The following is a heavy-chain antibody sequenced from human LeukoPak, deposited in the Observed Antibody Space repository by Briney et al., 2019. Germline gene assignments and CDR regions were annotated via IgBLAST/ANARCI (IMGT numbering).Heavy chain of an antibody. J-gene: IGHJ4*02. V-gene: IGHV3-48*03. CDR2: ISSSGSTI. Sequence: GGSLRLSCAASGFTFSSYEMNWVRQAPGKGLEWVSYISSSGSTIYYADSVKGRFTISRDNAKNPLYLQMNSLRAEDTAVYYCAREADTILDYWGQGTLVTVSS. CDR1: GFTFSSYE. CDR3: AREADTILDY. D-gene: IGHD3-3*01.